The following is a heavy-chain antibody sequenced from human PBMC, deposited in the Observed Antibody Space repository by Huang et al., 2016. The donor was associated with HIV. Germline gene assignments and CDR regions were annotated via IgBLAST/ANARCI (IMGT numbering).Heavy chain of an antibody. V-gene: IGHV1-8*03. D-gene: IGHD3-10*01. CDR1: GYSFISHD. Sequence: QAQLVQSGAEVKKPGASVKGTCKASGYSFISHDISWVRQAPGQGVGWMGWINTNSGITGYAQFRGRVTIDTKTSITTAYMELRSLRPEDTAVYYCARGRFGETYDYYMDVWGKGTPVTVSS. J-gene: IGHJ6*03. CDR3: ARGRFGETYDYYMDV. CDR2: INTNSGIT.